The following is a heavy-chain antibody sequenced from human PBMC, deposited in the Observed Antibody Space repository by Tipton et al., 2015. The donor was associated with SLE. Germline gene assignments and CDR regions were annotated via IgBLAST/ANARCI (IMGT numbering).Heavy chain of an antibody. CDR2: ISYSGST. Sequence: TLSLTCTVSGDSITSDYWTWIRQPPGKGLEWIGYISYSGSTNYSPSVRSRVSISLDTSKNQFSLKVKSVTTADTAVYYCARVSSGWSAFDYWGQGTLVTVSS. V-gene: IGHV4-59*13. J-gene: IGHJ4*02. D-gene: IGHD6-19*01. CDR3: ARVSSGWSAFDY. CDR1: GDSITSDY.